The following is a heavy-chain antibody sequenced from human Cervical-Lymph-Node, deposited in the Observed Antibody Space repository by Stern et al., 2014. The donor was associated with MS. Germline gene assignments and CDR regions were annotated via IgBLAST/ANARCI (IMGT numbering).Heavy chain of an antibody. CDR3: AHRRTAFYFFDY. D-gene: IGHD3-10*01. CDR1: GFSLNTDGVA. V-gene: IGHV2-5*02. CDR2: IFWDDEK. J-gene: IGHJ4*02. Sequence: QVTLRESGPALVKPTQSLTLTYTFSGFSLNTDGVAVGWIRQPPGKAPEWLAVIFWDDEKKYSPSLQTRLAISMDTSKNQVVLNMANMDPLDTGTYYCAHRRTAFYFFDYWGQGILVTVSS.